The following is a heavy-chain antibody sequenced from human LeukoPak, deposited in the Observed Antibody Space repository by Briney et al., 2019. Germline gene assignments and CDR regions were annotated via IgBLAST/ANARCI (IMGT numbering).Heavy chain of an antibody. D-gene: IGHD6-13*01. CDR2: ISSNGGST. Sequence: GGSLRLSCAASGFTFSSYAMHCVRQAPGKGLEYVSAISSNGGSTYYANSVKGRFTISRDNSKNTLYLQMGSLRAEDMAVYYCARSDHLSIAAAGIFDYWGQGTLVTVSS. CDR1: GFTFSSYA. J-gene: IGHJ4*02. CDR3: ARSDHLSIAAAGIFDY. V-gene: IGHV3-64*01.